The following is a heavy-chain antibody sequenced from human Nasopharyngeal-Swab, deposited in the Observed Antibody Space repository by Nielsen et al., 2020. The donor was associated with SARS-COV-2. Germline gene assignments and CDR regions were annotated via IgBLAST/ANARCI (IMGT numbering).Heavy chain of an antibody. CDR1: GFTVSSNY. D-gene: IGHD5-12*01. CDR3: ARGGSGYDPLDY. V-gene: IGHV3-53*04. Sequence: GESLKISCAASGFTVSSNYMNWVRQAPGKGLEWVSVIYSGGSTYYADFVKGRFTISRHNSRNTLYLQMNSLRAEDTAVYFCARGGSGYDPLDYWGQGTLVTVSS. J-gene: IGHJ4*02. CDR2: IYSGGST.